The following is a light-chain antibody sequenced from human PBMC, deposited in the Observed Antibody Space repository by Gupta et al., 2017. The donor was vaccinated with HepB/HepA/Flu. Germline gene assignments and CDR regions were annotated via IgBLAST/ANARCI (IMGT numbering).Light chain of an antibody. CDR1: QSVSSNF. J-gene: IGKJ5*01. CDR3: QRYDISPGIT. CDR2: VAS. V-gene: IGKV3-20*01. Sequence: EIVLTQSPGTLSLSPGERATLSCRASQSVSSNFLAWYQHKPGQAPRLLIYVASTRATGIPDRFSGSGSGTDFTLTISRLEPEDFAVYYCQRYDISPGITFGQGTRVEIK.